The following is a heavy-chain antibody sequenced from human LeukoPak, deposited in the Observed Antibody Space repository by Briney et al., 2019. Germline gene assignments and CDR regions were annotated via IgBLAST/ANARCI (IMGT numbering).Heavy chain of an antibody. CDR1: GFTFSSYW. CDR2: IKQDGSEK. CDR3: ARVYGSGSYPGPYYYYGMDV. Sequence: GGSLRLSCAASGFTFSSYWMSWVRQAPGKGLEWVANIKQDGSEKYYVDSVKGRFTISRDNAKNSLYLQMNSLRAEDTAVYYCARVYGSGSYPGPYYYYGMDVWGQGTTVTVSS. D-gene: IGHD3-10*01. V-gene: IGHV3-7*01. J-gene: IGHJ6*02.